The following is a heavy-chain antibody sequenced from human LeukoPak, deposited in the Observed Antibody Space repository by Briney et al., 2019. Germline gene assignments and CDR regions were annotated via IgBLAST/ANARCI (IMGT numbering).Heavy chain of an antibody. CDR2: ISAYNGNT. D-gene: IGHD1-26*01. J-gene: IGHJ4*02. CDR3: ARAGNSGSLDY. Sequence: GASVKVSCKASGYTFTSYGISWVRQAPGQGLEWMGWISAYNGNTNYAQKLQGRVTMTRDTSISTAYMELSRLRSDDTAVYYCARAGNSGSLDYWGQGTLVTVSS. CDR1: GYTFTSYG. V-gene: IGHV1-18*01.